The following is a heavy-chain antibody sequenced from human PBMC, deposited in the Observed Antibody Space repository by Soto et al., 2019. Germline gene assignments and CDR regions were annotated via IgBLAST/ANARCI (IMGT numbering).Heavy chain of an antibody. V-gene: IGHV3-23*01. CDR2: ISGSGGST. J-gene: IGHJ3*02. Sequence: SAASGGTIIDLGISWVIQAPGKGLEWVSAISGSGGSTYYADSVKGRFTISRDNSKNTLYLQMNSLRAEDTAVYYCAKDQAGGAFDIWGQGTMVTGSS. CDR3: AKDQAGGAFDI. CDR1: GGTIIDLG.